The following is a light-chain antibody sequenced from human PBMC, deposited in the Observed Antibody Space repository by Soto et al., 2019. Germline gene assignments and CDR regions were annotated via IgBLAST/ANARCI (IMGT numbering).Light chain of an antibody. V-gene: IGKV1-5*03. Sequence: DIQMTQSPSTLSASVGETVTITCRASQSIDNWLAWFQQKPGKAPKVLIYKASGLETGVPSRFSGSGSGTEFTLTISSLQPDDFASYYCQQYQGYSWTFXQGTKADIK. CDR3: QQYQGYSWT. J-gene: IGKJ1*01. CDR1: QSIDNW. CDR2: KAS.